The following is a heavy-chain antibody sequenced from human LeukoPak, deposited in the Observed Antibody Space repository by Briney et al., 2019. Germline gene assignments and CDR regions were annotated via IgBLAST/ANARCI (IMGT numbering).Heavy chain of an antibody. V-gene: IGHV1-69*02. J-gene: IGHJ6*03. CDR2: IIPILGIA. Sequence: ASVKVSCKASGRTFSSYTISWVRQAPGQGLEWMGRIIPILGIAIYPQKFQGRVTITADKSKSTAYMELSSLRSEDTDVYYCASAMTTVVAHYYYYMDVWGKGTTVTVSS. CDR1: GRTFSSYT. CDR3: ASAMTTVVAHYYYYMDV. D-gene: IGHD4-23*01.